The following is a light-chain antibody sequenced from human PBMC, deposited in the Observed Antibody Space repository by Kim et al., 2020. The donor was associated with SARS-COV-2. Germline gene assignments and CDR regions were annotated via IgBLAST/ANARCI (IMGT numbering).Light chain of an antibody. V-gene: IGKV3-15*01. CDR1: QSVGTN. CDR2: GAF. CDR3: QQYNKWPLT. Sequence: VSPGESATCSCRASQSVGTNLAWYQQKPGQAPRLLIHGAFTRATGIPLRFSGSGSGTEFTLSVSSLQSEDFAVYYCQQYNKWPLTFGGGTKVEIK. J-gene: IGKJ4*01.